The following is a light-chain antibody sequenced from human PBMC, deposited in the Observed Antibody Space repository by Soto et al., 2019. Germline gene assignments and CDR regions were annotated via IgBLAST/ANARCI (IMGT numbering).Light chain of an antibody. CDR1: SSDVGGYDY. Sequence: SALTPPPSASGSPGQAFTISRTGTSSDVGGYDYVSWYQQHPGKAPKLMIYEVTIRPSGVSDRFSGSKSGNTASLTVSGLQAEDEADYYCSSYTGGNPSYVFGAGAKVTVL. CDR2: EVT. CDR3: SSYTGGNPSYV. J-gene: IGLJ1*01. V-gene: IGLV2-8*01.